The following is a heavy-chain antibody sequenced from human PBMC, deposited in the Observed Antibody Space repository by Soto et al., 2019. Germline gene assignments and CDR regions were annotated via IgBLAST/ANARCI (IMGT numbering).Heavy chain of an antibody. CDR1: GFTFDDYA. J-gene: IGHJ4*02. CDR3: AKDTARRSSSWYYFDY. CDR2: ISWNSGSI. Sequence: GGSLRLSCAASGFTFDDYAMHWVRQAPGMGLEWVSGISWNSGSIGYADSVKGRFTISRDNAKNSLYLQMNSLRAEDTALYYCAKDTARRSSSWYYFDYWGQGTLVTVSS. D-gene: IGHD6-13*01. V-gene: IGHV3-9*01.